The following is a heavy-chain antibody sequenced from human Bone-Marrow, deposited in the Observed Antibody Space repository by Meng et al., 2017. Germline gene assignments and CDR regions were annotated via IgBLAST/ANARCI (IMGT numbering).Heavy chain of an antibody. CDR1: CAAIGFYF. D-gene: IGHD2-2*01. V-gene: IGHV1-2*06. J-gene: IGHJ5*01. CDR3: ARARYTSNTSWGLFDS. CDR2: FIASISDT. Sequence: AEVRARWALVKGSLRLSCAAIGFYFINGGRNALGQALERMGQFIASISDTTYAEKFQDTVTMTGNTSIRTAYMKRTRLRYDNTAIYYCARARYTSNTSWGLFDSWGQGTLVTVSS.